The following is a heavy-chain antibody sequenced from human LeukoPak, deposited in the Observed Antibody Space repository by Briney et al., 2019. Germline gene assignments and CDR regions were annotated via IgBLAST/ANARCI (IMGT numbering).Heavy chain of an antibody. Sequence: SETLSLTCAVTGYSIRWGHYWDWVRQPPGKGLEWIGSIYHSGSTYYNPSLKSRVTISVDTSKNQFSLKLSSVTAADTAVYYCARDLKCYDSSGFWDYWGQGTLVTVSS. D-gene: IGHD3-22*01. J-gene: IGHJ4*02. V-gene: IGHV4-38-2*02. CDR3: ARDLKCYDSSGFWDY. CDR2: IYHSGST. CDR1: GYSIRWGHY.